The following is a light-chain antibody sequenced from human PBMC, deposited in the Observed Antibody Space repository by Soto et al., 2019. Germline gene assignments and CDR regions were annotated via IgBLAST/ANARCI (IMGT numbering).Light chain of an antibody. V-gene: IGKV1-9*01. CDR1: QDISGY. CDR3: PRPKWA. CDR2: AAS. Sequence: IQLTQSPSSLSASVGDRVTITCRASQDISGYVAWYQQRPGRAPQLLIYAASALQTGVPSRFSGSGSGTDFTLTITSLQPEDFGTYYCPRPKWAFGQGTTVEI. J-gene: IGKJ1*01.